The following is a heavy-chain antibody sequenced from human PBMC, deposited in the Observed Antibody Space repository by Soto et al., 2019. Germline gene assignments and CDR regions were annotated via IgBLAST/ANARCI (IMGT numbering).Heavy chain of an antibody. CDR1: GYTFTGYY. Sequence: ASVKVSCKASGYTFTGYYVHWVRQAPGQGLEWMGWINPNSGGTNYAQKFQGRVTMTRDTSISTAYMELSRLRSDDTAVYYCARAPRDYFDWLPNYYYYGMDVWGQGTTVTVSS. D-gene: IGHD3-9*01. CDR2: INPNSGGT. CDR3: ARAPRDYFDWLPNYYYYGMDV. V-gene: IGHV1-2*02. J-gene: IGHJ6*02.